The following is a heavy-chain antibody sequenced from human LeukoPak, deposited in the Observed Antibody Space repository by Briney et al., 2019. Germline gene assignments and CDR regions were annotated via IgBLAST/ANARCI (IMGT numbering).Heavy chain of an antibody. CDR1: GFTFSSYD. D-gene: IGHD6-13*01. Sequence: GGSLRLSCAASGFTFSSYDMHWVRQATGKGLEWVSAIGTAGDTYYPGSVKGRFTISRENAKSSLYLQMNSLRAGDTAVYYCARAETYSSSWYVYWGQGTLVTVSS. CDR2: IGTAGDT. V-gene: IGHV3-13*01. J-gene: IGHJ4*02. CDR3: ARAETYSSSWYVY.